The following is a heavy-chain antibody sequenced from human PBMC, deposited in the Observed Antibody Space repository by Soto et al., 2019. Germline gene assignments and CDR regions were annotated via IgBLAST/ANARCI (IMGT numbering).Heavy chain of an antibody. D-gene: IGHD1-1*01. J-gene: IGHJ5*02. V-gene: IGHV4-31*03. CDR1: GGSISSGGTGSY. Sequence: QVQLQESGPGLVKPSQTLSLTCTVSGGSISSGGTGSYWTWIRQLPGKGLELIGSIYYTGNTYYNPSLKSRPNLSIDTSENQFSLKLTSVTAADTAVYFCASGHDAYKVRSWGQGTLVTVSS. CDR2: IYYTGNT. CDR3: ASGHDAYKVRS.